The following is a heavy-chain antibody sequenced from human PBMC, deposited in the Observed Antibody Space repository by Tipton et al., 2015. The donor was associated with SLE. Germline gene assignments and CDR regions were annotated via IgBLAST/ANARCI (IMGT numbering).Heavy chain of an antibody. Sequence: GLVKPSETLSLTCTFSGGSISSYYWSWIRQPPGKGLEWIGYIHYSGNTNYNPSLKSRVTISVDTSKNQFSLKLSSVTAADTAVYYCARKRKGDAGSSSSGWYFDLWGRGTLVTVSS. D-gene: IGHD6-6*01. CDR3: ARKRKGDAGSSSSGWYFDL. V-gene: IGHV4-59*08. CDR1: GGSISSYY. CDR2: IHYSGNT. J-gene: IGHJ2*01.